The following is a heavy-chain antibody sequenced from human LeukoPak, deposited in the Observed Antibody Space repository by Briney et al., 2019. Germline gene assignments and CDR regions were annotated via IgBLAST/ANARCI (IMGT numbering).Heavy chain of an antibody. CDR1: GGSISSYY. V-gene: IGHV4-59*08. Sequence: SETLSLTCTVSGGSISSYYWSWIRQPPGKGLEWIGYIYYSGSTNYNPSLKSRVTISVDTSKNQFSLKLSSVTAADTAVYYCARHGSGSEENAFDIWGQGTMVTVSS. D-gene: IGHD3-10*01. J-gene: IGHJ3*02. CDR3: ARHGSGSEENAFDI. CDR2: IYYSGST.